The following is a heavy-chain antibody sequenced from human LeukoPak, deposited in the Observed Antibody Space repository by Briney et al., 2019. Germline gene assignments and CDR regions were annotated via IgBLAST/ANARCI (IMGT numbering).Heavy chain of an antibody. Sequence: GGSLRLSCAASGFTFSSYVMHWVRQAPGKGLEWVAIISYDGSNEYYADSVKGRFTISRDNSKNTLYLQMNSLRAADTAVYYCARDIPYYYYMDVWGKGTTVTVSS. CDR3: ARDIPYYYYMDV. V-gene: IGHV3-30*04. J-gene: IGHJ6*03. CDR1: GFTFSSYV. CDR2: ISYDGSNE.